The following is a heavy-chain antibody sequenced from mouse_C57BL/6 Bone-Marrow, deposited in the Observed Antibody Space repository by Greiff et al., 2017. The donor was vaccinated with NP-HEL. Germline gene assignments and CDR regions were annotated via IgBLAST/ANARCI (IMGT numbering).Heavy chain of an antibody. CDR1: GFSFNTYA. D-gene: IGHD2-4*01. CDR2: IRSKSNNYAT. J-gene: IGHJ4*01. Sequence: EVKLVESGGGLVQPKGSLKLSCAASGFSFNTYAMNWVRQAPGKGLEWVARIRSKSNNYATYYADSVKDRFTISRDDSESMLYLQMNNLKTEDTAMYYCVSPYYDYDYYAMDYWGQGTSVTVSS. V-gene: IGHV10-1*01. CDR3: VSPYYDYDYYAMDY.